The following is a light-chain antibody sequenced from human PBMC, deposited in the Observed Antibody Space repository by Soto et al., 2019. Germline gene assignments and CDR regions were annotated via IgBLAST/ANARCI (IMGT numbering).Light chain of an antibody. Sequence: DIQMTQSPSSLSASVGDRVTITCRASQSISSSLNWYHQKPGKAPKLLIYAASSLQSGVPSRFSVSGSGTDFTLSISSLQPEDFATYYCQQSYSAPHTFGQGNKLEIK. CDR1: QSISSS. CDR2: AAS. J-gene: IGKJ2*01. V-gene: IGKV1-39*01. CDR3: QQSYSAPHT.